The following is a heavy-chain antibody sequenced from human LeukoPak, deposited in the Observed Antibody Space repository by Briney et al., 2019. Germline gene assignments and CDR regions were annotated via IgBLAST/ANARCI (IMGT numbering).Heavy chain of an antibody. J-gene: IGHJ4*02. V-gene: IGHV4-38-2*01. Sequence: SETLSLTCAVSGYSISSGYYWGWIRQPPGKGLEWIGSIYHSGSTYYNPSLKSRVTISVDTSKNQFSLKLSPVTAADTAVYYCARGDTAMFFDYWGQGTLVTVSS. CDR2: IYHSGST. CDR3: ARGDTAMFFDY. CDR1: GYSISSGYY. D-gene: IGHD5-18*01.